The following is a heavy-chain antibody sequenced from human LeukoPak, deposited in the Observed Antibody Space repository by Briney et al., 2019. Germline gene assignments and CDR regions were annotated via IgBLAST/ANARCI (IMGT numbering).Heavy chain of an antibody. CDR3: AKPTLRYFDWPYFDY. Sequence: GRSLRLSCAASGFTFSSYGMHWVRQAPGKGLEWVAVISYDGSNKYYADSVKGRFTISRDNSKNTLYLQMNSLRAEDTAVYYCAKPTLRYFDWPYFDYWGQGTLVTVSS. D-gene: IGHD3-9*01. CDR1: GFTFSSYG. CDR2: ISYDGSNK. V-gene: IGHV3-30*18. J-gene: IGHJ4*02.